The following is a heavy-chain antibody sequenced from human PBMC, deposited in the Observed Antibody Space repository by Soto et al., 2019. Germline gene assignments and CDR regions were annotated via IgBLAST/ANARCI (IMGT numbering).Heavy chain of an antibody. D-gene: IGHD2-21*01. CDR3: ARIGWLDRSYYFDY. Sequence: SETLSLTCTVSGAPISSYYWGWARQPPGKGLEWIGYVYYSGITNYNPSLKSRVTISVDTSKKQFSLKLNSVTAADTAVYYCARIGWLDRSYYFDYWGQGNMITV. J-gene: IGHJ4*02. CDR1: GAPISSYY. V-gene: IGHV4-59*01. CDR2: VYYSGIT.